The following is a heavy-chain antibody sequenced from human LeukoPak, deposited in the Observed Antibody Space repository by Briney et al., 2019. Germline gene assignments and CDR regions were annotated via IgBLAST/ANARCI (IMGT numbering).Heavy chain of an antibody. CDR2: IYRGGST. CDR1: GFNVSSNY. J-gene: IGHJ6*02. V-gene: IGHV3-53*01. CDR3: SRDVLGAPYYCMDV. Sequence: GGSLRLSCVASGFNVSSNYMSWVRQAPGKGLEWGSVIYRGGSTYYADSVKGRFTISRDNSKNTLYLQMNSLRAEDTAVYYCSRDVLGAPYYCMDVWGQGTTVTVSS.